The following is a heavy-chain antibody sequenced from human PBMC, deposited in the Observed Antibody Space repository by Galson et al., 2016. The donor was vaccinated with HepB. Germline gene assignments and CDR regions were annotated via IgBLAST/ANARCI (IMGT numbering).Heavy chain of an antibody. CDR2: IIPIFGSS. D-gene: IGHD4-23*01. Sequence: SVTVSCKASGGTFSSYQISWVRQAPGQGLEWMGEIIPIFGSSNYAQKFRGRVTITADESTTTAYMELSSLRSEDTAVYFCPLDPGGNGVLNSWGQGTLVTVSS. J-gene: IGHJ4*02. V-gene: IGHV1-69*13. CDR3: PLDPGGNGVLNS. CDR1: GGTFSSYQ.